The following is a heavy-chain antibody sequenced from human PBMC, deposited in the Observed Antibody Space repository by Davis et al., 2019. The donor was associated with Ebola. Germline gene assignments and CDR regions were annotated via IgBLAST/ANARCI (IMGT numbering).Heavy chain of an antibody. J-gene: IGHJ6*02. D-gene: IGHD5-18*01. Sequence: PSETLSLTCAISGDSVSSGGWNWIRQSPSRGLEWLGWTYYNSKWYNDYAASVKSRITINPDTSKNQFSLQLNSVTPEDTALYYCARGWLRGGMDVGGEGTTVTV. CDR1: GDSVSSGG. CDR3: ARGWLRGGMDV. CDR2: TYYNSKWYN. V-gene: IGHV6-1*01.